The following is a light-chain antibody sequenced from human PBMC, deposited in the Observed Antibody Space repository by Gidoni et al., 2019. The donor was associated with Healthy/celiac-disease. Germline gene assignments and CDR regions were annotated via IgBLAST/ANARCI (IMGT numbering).Light chain of an antibody. CDR2: FGS. CDR1: QSLLHSNGYNY. J-gene: IGKJ5*01. Sequence: DIVMTQSPLSLPVTPGEPASISCRSSQSLLHSNGYNYLDWYLQKPGQSPQLLIYFGSNRAFRGPDRFSGSGSGTDFTLKISRVEAEDVWVYYCMQALQTPTFGQXTRLEIK. CDR3: MQALQTPT. V-gene: IGKV2-28*01.